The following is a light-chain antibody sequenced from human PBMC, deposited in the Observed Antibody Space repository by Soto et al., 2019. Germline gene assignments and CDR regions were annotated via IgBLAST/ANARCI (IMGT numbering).Light chain of an antibody. J-gene: IGKJ3*01. CDR1: QSVSSY. Sequence: EIVMTQSPATLSVSPGETATLSCRASQSVSSYLAWYQKKPGQAPRLLIYGASTRATGIPDRFSGSGSGTDFTLTISSLQSEDFALYYCQQYNDWPPFTFGPGTKVDIK. CDR2: GAS. CDR3: QQYNDWPPFT. V-gene: IGKV3D-15*01.